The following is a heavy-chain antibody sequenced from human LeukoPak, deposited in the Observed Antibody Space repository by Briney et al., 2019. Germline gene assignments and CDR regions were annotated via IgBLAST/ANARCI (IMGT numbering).Heavy chain of an antibody. CDR3: ARGPHYDSSGYYYGWFDP. V-gene: IGHV3-11*01. J-gene: IGHJ5*02. Sequence: GGSLRLPCAASGFTFSDYYMSWIRQAPGKGLEWVSYISSSGSTIYYADSVKGRFTISRDNAKNSLYLQMNSLRAEDTAVYYCARGPHYDSSGYYYGWFDPWGQGTLVTVSS. CDR2: ISSSGSTI. D-gene: IGHD3-22*01. CDR1: GFTFSDYY.